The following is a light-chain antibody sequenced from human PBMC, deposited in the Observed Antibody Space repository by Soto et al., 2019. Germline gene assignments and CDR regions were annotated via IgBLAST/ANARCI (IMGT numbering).Light chain of an antibody. Sequence: DVQMTQSPSTLSASVGDKVTITCRASQSIRSTWLAWFQQRPGKAPNVRIYKGSTLVSGVSSRFSGSGYGTEFTPTISSLQPNDFATYSCQQYAAQSPWTFGQGTRVE. J-gene: IGKJ1*01. V-gene: IGKV1-5*03. CDR1: QSIRSTW. CDR3: QQYAAQSPWT. CDR2: KGS.